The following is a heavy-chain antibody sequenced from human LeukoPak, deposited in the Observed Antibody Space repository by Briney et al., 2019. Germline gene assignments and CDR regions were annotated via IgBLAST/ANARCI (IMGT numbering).Heavy chain of an antibody. Sequence: PGRSLRLSCAASGFTVSRSYMIWARQAPGKGLEWVSSISSSSSYIYYADSVKGRFTISRDNAKNSLYLQMNSLRAEDTAVYYCARDLYSGSYYDIWGQGTMVTVSS. CDR2: ISSSSSYI. J-gene: IGHJ3*02. CDR1: GFTVSRSY. V-gene: IGHV3-21*01. D-gene: IGHD1-26*01. CDR3: ARDLYSGSYYDI.